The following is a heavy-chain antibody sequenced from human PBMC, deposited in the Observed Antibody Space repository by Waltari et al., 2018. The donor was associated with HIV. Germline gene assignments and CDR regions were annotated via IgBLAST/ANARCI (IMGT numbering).Heavy chain of an antibody. CDR2: ISGGGSKT. Sequence: EVQLLASGGESTQPGKSLTIYCGGSGFGFANYGMAWGLGSIARISGGGSKTYYVDSVKGRFTISRDNSKNVMYLKMTNLKVDDTAMYFCAKDLSISSARPRLVSFDFWSQGTQVSVAS. CDR1: GFGFANYG. CDR3: AKDLSISSARPRLVSFDF. V-gene: IGHV3-23*01. J-gene: IGHJ4*02. D-gene: IGHD6-6*01.